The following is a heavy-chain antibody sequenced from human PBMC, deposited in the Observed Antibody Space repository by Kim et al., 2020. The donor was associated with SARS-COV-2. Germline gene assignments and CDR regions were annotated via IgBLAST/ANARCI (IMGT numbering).Heavy chain of an antibody. J-gene: IGHJ6*02. V-gene: IGHV3-30*18. CDR2: ISYDGSNK. CDR1: GFTFSSYG. CDR3: AKGFGGQQLNMDV. D-gene: IGHD6-13*01. Sequence: GGSLRLSCAASGFTFSSYGMPWVRQAPGKGLEWVAVISYDGSNKYYADSVKGRFTISRDNSKNTLYLQMNSLRAEDTAVYYCAKGFGGQQLNMDVWGQGTTVTVSS.